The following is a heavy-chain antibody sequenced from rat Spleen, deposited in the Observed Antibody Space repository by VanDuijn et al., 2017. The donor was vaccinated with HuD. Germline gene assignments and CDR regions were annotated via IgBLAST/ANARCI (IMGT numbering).Heavy chain of an antibody. CDR1: GFTFSNYG. J-gene: IGHJ2*01. CDR3: TRDDVLPGYNYFDY. Sequence: EVQLVESGGGLVQPGRSLKLSCAVSGFTFSNYGMAWVRQAPTKGLEWVATISYDGSNTYYRDSVKGRFTISRDNTKSTLYLQMNSLRSEDTATYYCTRDDVLPGYNYFDYWGQGVMVTVSS. V-gene: IGHV5-29*01. CDR2: ISYDGSNT. D-gene: IGHD1-4*01.